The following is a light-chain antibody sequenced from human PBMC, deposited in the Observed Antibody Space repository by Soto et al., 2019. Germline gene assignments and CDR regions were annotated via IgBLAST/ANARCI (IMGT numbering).Light chain of an antibody. CDR2: GVF. J-gene: IGKJ2*01. CDR3: QHYDGSPRT. V-gene: IGKV3-20*01. CDR1: QGVTSNH. Sequence: ENVLTQSPGTVSLSPGERATLSCRASQGVTSNHLAWYQQKPGQAPRLLIYGVFNRATGIPDRFSGGGSGTDFTLTITRLEPEDSAVYFCQHYDGSPRTFGQGTKLENK.